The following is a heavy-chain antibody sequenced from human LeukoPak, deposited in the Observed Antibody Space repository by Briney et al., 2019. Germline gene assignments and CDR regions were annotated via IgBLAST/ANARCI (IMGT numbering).Heavy chain of an antibody. V-gene: IGHV4-39*01. D-gene: IGHD3/OR15-3a*01. J-gene: IGHJ4*02. CDR2: IYYSEST. CDR3: ARQTGSGLFILP. CDR1: GGSISSSSYY. Sequence: SETLSLTCTVSGGSISSSSYYWGWIRQPPGKGLEWIGSIYYSESTYYNPSLKSQVSISIDTSKNQFSLRLTSVTAADTAVYYCARQTGSGLFILPGGQGTLVTVSS.